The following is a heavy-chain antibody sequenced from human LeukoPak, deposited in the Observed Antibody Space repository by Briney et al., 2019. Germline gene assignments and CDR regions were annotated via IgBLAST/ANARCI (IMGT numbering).Heavy chain of an antibody. Sequence: GGSLRLSCAASGFTFITSWMSWVRQTPGKGLEWVASIKQDGSEKYYVDSVRGRLTISRDNAKNSLSLQMNSLRAEDTAVYYCARAWQWAFDIWGQGTMVTVSS. CDR1: GFTFITSW. D-gene: IGHD2-8*01. V-gene: IGHV3-7*04. CDR2: IKQDGSEK. J-gene: IGHJ3*02. CDR3: ARAWQWAFDI.